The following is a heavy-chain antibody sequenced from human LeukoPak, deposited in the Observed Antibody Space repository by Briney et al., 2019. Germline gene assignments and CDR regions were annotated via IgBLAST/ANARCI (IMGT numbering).Heavy chain of an antibody. CDR3: ARGRLPDY. V-gene: IGHV5-51*01. CDR1: GYSFTSYW. Sequence: GESLKICGKGSGYSFTSYWICGGRQMPGKGVEWMGIIYTGDYDIRYSASFHGHVTISAAKSISTAYLQCSSPKASDTAMYYCARGRLPDYWGQGTLVTVSS. J-gene: IGHJ4*02. CDR2: IYTGDYDI.